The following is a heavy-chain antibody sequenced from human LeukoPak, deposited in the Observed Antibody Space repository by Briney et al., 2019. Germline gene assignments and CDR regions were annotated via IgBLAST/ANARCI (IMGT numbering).Heavy chain of an antibody. CDR3: ARGRFSSGAFDY. V-gene: IGHV4-59*01. D-gene: IGHD6-19*01. Sequence: SETLSLTCTVSGGSISGYYWNWIRQPPGKGLEWIGDVYYSGSTNYNPSLKSRVTISVDTSKNQFSLKLSSVTAADTAEYYCARGRFSSGAFDYWGQGTLVTVSS. CDR2: VYYSGST. J-gene: IGHJ4*02. CDR1: GGSISGYY.